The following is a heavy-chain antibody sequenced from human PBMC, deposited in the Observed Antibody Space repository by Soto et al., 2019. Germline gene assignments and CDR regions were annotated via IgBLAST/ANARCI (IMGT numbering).Heavy chain of an antibody. J-gene: IGHJ6*02. Sequence: SVKGSCKASGGTCSSYASSWVRQAPGQGLEWMGGIIPIFGTANYAQKFQGRVTITADKSTSTAYMELSSLRSEDPAVYYCASLVYGDYEEGMEVWGQATPVTVSS. CDR2: IIPIFGTA. CDR1: GGTCSSYA. D-gene: IGHD4-17*01. V-gene: IGHV1-69*06. CDR3: ASLVYGDYEEGMEV.